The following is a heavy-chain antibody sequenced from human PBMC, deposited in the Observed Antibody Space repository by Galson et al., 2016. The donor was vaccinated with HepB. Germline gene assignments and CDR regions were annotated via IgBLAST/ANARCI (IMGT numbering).Heavy chain of an antibody. D-gene: IGHD3-16*01. J-gene: IGHJ4*02. CDR3: ARALITLITRLPGDY. CDR1: GFSFVDYA. CDR2: IAGHSGSI. Sequence: SLRLSCAASGFSFVDYAMHWVRQVPGKGLEWVSGIAGHSGSIGYADSVKGRFTISRDNAKNSLYLQMNSLRPEDTALCFCARALITLITRLPGDYWGQGTLVTVSS. V-gene: IGHV3-9*01.